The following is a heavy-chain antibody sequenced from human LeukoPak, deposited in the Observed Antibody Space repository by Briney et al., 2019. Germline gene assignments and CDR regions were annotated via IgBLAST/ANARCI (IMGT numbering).Heavy chain of an antibody. CDR2: ISGSGGST. CDR1: GFTFSSYA. CDR3: ARGGYTYGYLMEV. Sequence: GGSLRLSCAASGFTFSSYAMNWVRQAPGKGLEWVSSISGSGGSTYYADSVKGRFTISRDNAKNSLYLQMNSLRAEDTALYYCARGGYTYGYLMEVWGKGTTVTVSS. V-gene: IGHV3-23*01. D-gene: IGHD5-18*01. J-gene: IGHJ6*03.